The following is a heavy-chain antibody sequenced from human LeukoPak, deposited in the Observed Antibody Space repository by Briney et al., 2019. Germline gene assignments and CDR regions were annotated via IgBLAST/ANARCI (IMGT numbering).Heavy chain of an antibody. Sequence: PGGSLRLSCADSGFMFGEYSISWVRQAPGKGLEWVGSIRSKTYGGTAQYAASVKGRFTISRDDSRSSAYLQMNNLKTEDTAVYFCTSPEGGTYYFDYWGQGTLVTVSS. CDR3: TSPEGGTYYFDY. D-gene: IGHD1-26*01. CDR2: IRSKTYGGTA. J-gene: IGHJ4*02. CDR1: GFMFGEYS. V-gene: IGHV3-49*04.